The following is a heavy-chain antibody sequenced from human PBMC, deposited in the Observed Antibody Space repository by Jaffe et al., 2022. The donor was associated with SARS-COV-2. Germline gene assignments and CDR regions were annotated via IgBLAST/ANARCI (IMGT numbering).Heavy chain of an antibody. CDR2: IIPIFGTA. V-gene: IGHV1-69*01. Sequence: QVQLVQSGAEVKKPGSSVKVSCKASGGTFSSYAISWVRQAPGQGLEWMGGIIPIFGTANYAQKFQGRVTITADESTSTAYMELSSLRSEDTAVYYCARATTRAGIAAAGYYYYYGMDVWGQGTTVTVSS. J-gene: IGHJ6*02. CDR3: ARATTRAGIAAAGYYYYYGMDV. D-gene: IGHD6-13*01. CDR1: GGTFSSYA.